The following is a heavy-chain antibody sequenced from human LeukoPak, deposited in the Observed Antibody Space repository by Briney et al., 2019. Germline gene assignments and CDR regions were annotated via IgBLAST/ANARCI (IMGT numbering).Heavy chain of an antibody. J-gene: IGHJ4*02. Sequence: GASVKVSCKASGYTFTSHGISWVRQAPGQGLEWMAWISAYNGNTNYAQTLQGRVTVTTETSTSTAYMELRSLRSDDTAVYYCARGHCGGDCYSFDYWGQGTPVTVSS. CDR2: ISAYNGNT. V-gene: IGHV1-18*01. CDR3: ARGHCGGDCYSFDY. D-gene: IGHD2-21*02. CDR1: GYTFTSHG.